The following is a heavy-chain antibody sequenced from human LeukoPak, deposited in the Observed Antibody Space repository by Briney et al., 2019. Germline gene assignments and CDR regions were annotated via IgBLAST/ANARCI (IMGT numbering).Heavy chain of an antibody. CDR2: INPPDGGI. CDR3: AREQAGGYFDY. J-gene: IGHJ4*02. CDR1: GYTFTDYQ. Sequence: ASVKVSCKASGYTFTDYQIHWVREAPGQGLEWMAGINPPDGGINYAQKFQGRVTMTRDTYTSTVYMELSSLRSEDTAVYYCAREQAGGYFDYWGQGTLVTVSS. D-gene: IGHD2-8*02. V-gene: IGHV1-46*01.